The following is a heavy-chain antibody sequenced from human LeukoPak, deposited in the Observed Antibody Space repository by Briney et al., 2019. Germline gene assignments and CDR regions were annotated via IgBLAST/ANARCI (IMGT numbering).Heavy chain of an antibody. CDR1: GGSFSGYY. CDR2: INHSGST. CDR3: ARGGEDTAKPGPGGGYSSGRWFDP. D-gene: IGHD3-22*01. Sequence: SETLSLTCAVYGGSFSGYYWSWIRQPPGKGLEWIGEINHSGSTNYNPSLKSRVTISVDTSKNQFSLKLSSVTAADTAVYYCARGGEDTAKPGPGGGYSSGRWFDPWGQGTLVTVSS. V-gene: IGHV4-34*01. J-gene: IGHJ5*02.